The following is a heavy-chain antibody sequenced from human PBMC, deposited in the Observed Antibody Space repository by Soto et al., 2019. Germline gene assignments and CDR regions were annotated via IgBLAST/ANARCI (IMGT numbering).Heavy chain of an antibody. Sequence: SETLSLTCTVSGGSISSGGYYWSWIRQHPGKGLEWIGYIYYSGSTYYNPSLKSRVTISVDTSKNQFSLKLSSVTAADTAVYYCARGWRVVPNLSMYYYDSRQRNWFDPWGQGTLVTVSS. CDR3: ARGWRVVPNLSMYYYDSRQRNWFDP. V-gene: IGHV4-31*03. D-gene: IGHD3-22*01. J-gene: IGHJ5*02. CDR1: GGSISSGGYY. CDR2: IYYSGST.